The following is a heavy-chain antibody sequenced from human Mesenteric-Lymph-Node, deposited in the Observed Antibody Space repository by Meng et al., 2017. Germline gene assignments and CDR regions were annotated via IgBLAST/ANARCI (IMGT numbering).Heavy chain of an antibody. CDR1: GYTFTGYY. J-gene: IGHJ4*02. CDR3: TRADIAAAGTGGY. CDR2: ISGYSGNT. V-gene: IGHV1-18*04. Sequence: QVQLVQSGAEVKKPGASVKVSCKASGYTFTGYYMHWVRQAPGQGLEWMGWISGYSGNTKYAQKLQGRVTMTTDTSTNTAYMELRSLRSDDTAVYYCTRADIAAAGTGGYWGQGTLVTVSS. D-gene: IGHD6-13*01.